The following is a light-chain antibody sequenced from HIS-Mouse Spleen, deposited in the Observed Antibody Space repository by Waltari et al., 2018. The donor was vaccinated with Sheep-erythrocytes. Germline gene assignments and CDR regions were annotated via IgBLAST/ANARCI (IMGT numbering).Light chain of an antibody. V-gene: IGLV2-11*01. CDR3: CSYAGSYNHV. CDR2: DVS. CDR1: SSDVGGYNY. J-gene: IGLJ1*01. Sequence: QSALTQPRSVSGSPGQSVTISCTGTSSDVGGYNYVSWYQQHPGKAPKLRIYDVSKRPDGVPDRFSGSKSGNTASLTMSGLQAEDEADYYCCSYAGSYNHVFATGTKVTVL.